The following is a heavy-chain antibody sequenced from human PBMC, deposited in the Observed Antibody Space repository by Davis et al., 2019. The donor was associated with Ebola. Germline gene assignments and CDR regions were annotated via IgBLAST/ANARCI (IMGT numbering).Heavy chain of an antibody. CDR3: AEAGYDFWGGMGY. Sequence: GESLNISCAASGFTFSSYAMSWVRQAPGKGLEWVSAISGSGGSTYYADSVKGRFTISRDNSKNTLYLQMNSLRAEDTAVYYSAEAGYDFWGGMGYWGRGTLVTVSS. J-gene: IGHJ4*02. D-gene: IGHD3-3*01. V-gene: IGHV3-23*01. CDR2: ISGSGGST. CDR1: GFTFSSYA.